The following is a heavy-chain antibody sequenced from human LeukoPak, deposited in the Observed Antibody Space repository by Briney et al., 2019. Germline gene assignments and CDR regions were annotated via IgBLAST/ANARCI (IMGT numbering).Heavy chain of an antibody. CDR1: GITFSNYA. V-gene: IGHV3-30-3*01. Sequence: GGSLRLSCAASGITFSNYAMHWVRQAPGKGLEWAGVISYDGTNIYYADSVKGRFTISRDNSKNTLYLQMNSLRAEDTAVYYCAGDYGGYEGYFDYWGQGTLVTVSS. J-gene: IGHJ4*02. D-gene: IGHD4-17*01. CDR3: AGDYGGYEGYFDY. CDR2: ISYDGTNI.